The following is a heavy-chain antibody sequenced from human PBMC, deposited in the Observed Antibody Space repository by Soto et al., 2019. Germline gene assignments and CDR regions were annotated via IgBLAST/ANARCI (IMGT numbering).Heavy chain of an antibody. CDR1: GGSISSGDYY. J-gene: IGHJ3*02. Sequence: PSETLPLTCTVSGGSISSGDYYWNWIRQPPGKGLEWIGFIYNSGNTYYNPSLKSRVTISLDTSKNQFSLKLTSVTAADTAVYYCARNDYDYVWESPGGDAFDIWGQGTLVTVSS. V-gene: IGHV4-30-4*01. CDR3: ARNDYDYVWESPGGDAFDI. D-gene: IGHD3-16*01. CDR2: IYNSGNT.